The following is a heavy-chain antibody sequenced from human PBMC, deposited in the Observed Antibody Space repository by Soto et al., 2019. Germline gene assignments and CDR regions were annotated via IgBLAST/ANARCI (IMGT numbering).Heavy chain of an antibody. V-gene: IGHV4-30-4*01. CDR2: IYYSGST. J-gene: IGHJ4*02. CDR3: ASLGFLSGYYFDY. Sequence: QVQLQESGPGLVKPSQTLSLTCTVSGGSISSGDYYWSWIRQPPGKGLEWIGYIYYSGSTYYNPSLKSRVTISVDTSKNQFALKLSSVTAADTAVYYCASLGFLSGYYFDYWGQGTLVTVSS. D-gene: IGHD6-25*01. CDR1: GGSISSGDYY.